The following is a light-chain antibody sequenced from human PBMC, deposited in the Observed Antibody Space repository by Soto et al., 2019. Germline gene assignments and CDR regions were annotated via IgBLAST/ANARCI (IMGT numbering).Light chain of an antibody. J-gene: IGKJ4*01. CDR2: AAS. CDR3: LHGYWFPFT. CDR1: QSISND. V-gene: IGKV1-6*01. Sequence: AIQMTQSPSSLSASVGDRVTLSCRASQSISNDLGWYQQKPGKAPRLLIYAASRLQSGVPSRFSGSGSGTDFTITISSLQPEVFVTYYWLHGYWFPFTFGGGTKMEIK.